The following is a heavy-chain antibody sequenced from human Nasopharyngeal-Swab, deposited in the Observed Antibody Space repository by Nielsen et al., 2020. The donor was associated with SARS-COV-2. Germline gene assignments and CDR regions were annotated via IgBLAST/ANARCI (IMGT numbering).Heavy chain of an antibody. CDR1: GFTFSSSA. CDR3: ASPPLDSSGYYYGFHY. Sequence: GESLQISCAASGFTFSSSAMHWVRQAPGKGLEWVAVISYDGSNKYFADSVKGRFTISRDNSKNTLYLQMNSLRAEDTAVYYCASPPLDSSGYYYGFHYWGRGTLVTVSS. CDR2: ISYDGSNK. D-gene: IGHD3-22*01. V-gene: IGHV3-30-3*01. J-gene: IGHJ4*02.